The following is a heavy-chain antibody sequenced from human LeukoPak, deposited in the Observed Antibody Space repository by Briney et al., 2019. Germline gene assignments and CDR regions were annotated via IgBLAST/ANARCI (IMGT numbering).Heavy chain of an antibody. CDR2: ISSSSSYI. Sequence: KSGGSLRLSCAASGFTFSSYSMNWVRQAPGKGLEWVSSISSSSSYIYYADSVKGRFTISRDNSKNTLYLQMNSLRAEDTAVYYCARGRYSGYGRILQPQNDYWGQGTLVTVSS. CDR3: ARGRYSGYGRILQPQNDY. J-gene: IGHJ4*02. D-gene: IGHD5-12*01. V-gene: IGHV3-21*01. CDR1: GFTFSSYS.